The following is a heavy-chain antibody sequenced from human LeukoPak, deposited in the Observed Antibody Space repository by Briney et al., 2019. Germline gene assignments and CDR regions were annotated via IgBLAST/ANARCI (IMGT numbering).Heavy chain of an antibody. J-gene: IGHJ4*02. D-gene: IGHD2-2*01. V-gene: IGHV5-51*01. Sequence: GESLKISCKCAGYSFTSYWIGWVRQMPGKGLGGGGIIYPGGSDTRYSPSFQGQVTISVDKSINTAYLQWSSLKASDTAIYYCAKIDRQYCSRSSCYALDYWGQGAQVTVSS. CDR1: GYSFTSYW. CDR2: IYPGGSDT. CDR3: AKIDRQYCSRSSCYALDY.